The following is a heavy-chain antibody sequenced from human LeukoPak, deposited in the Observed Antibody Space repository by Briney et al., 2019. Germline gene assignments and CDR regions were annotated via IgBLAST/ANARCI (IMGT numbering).Heavy chain of an antibody. V-gene: IGHV1-69*13. J-gene: IGHJ3*02. D-gene: IGHD1-14*01. CDR2: IIPIFGTA. CDR1: GGTFSSYA. CDR3: ASDLTETDWIPDAFDI. Sequence: ASVKVSCKASGGTFSSYAISWVRQAPGQGLEWMGGIIPIFGTANYAQKFQGRVTITADESTSTAYMELSSLRSEDTAVYYCASDLTETDWIPDAFDIWGQGTMVTVSS.